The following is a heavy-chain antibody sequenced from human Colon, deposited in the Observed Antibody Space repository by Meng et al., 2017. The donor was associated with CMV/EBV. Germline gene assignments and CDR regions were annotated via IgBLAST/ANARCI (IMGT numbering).Heavy chain of an antibody. CDR3: AGIYDFWSGTTGFDY. CDR2: ISSSGSTI. D-gene: IGHD3-3*01. J-gene: IGHJ4*02. V-gene: IGHV3-48*03. Sequence: GGSLRLSCVVSGFTFSAYAMNWVRQAPGKGLEWVSYISSSGSTIYYADSVKGRFTISRDNAKNSLYLQMNSLRAEDTAVYYCAGIYDFWSGTTGFDYWGQGTLVTVSS. CDR1: GFTFSAYA.